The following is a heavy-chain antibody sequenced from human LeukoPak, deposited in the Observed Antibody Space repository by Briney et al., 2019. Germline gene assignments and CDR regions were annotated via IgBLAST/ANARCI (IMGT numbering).Heavy chain of an antibody. CDR2: IYYSGST. J-gene: IGHJ6*03. Sequence: SETLSLTCTVSGGSISDYYWNWIRQPPGKGLEWIGYIYYSGSTTYNPSLKSRVTMSVDTAKNQSSLKLRSVTAADTAVYYCARGDFCSKSNCYLRPMDVWGKGTTVTVSS. V-gene: IGHV4-59*01. CDR1: GGSISDYY. CDR3: ARGDFCSKSNCYLRPMDV. D-gene: IGHD3-3*01.